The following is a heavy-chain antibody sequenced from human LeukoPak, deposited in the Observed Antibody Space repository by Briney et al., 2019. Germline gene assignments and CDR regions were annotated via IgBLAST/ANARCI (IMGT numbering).Heavy chain of an antibody. CDR3: ASSGTYMIVAGAFDI. CDR2: MHYSGGS. J-gene: IGHJ3*02. CDR1: GDSISSTTYF. D-gene: IGHD3-22*01. V-gene: IGHV4-39*01. Sequence: SETLSLTCVVSGDSISSTTYFWGWIRQPPGKGLEYFGTMHYSGGSDYNPSLKSRVTISVDTSKNHSSLKLTSVTAADTAVYYCASSGTYMIVAGAFDIWGQGTMVTVSS.